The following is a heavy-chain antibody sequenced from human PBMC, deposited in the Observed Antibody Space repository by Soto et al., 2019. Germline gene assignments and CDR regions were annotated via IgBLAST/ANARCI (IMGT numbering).Heavy chain of an antibody. CDR2: ISHDGGT. J-gene: IGHJ6*02. CDR3: ARGQLVWYGDLTPYHRDMDV. D-gene: IGHD3-10*01. Sequence: QVQLQQWGAGLLRPSETLSLTCAFYGGSFDDFYXXXXRQSPGKGLEWVGEISHDGGTNYSPSLASRVSISVDTSKNQFSLHLRSVTAADTGLYYCARGQLVWYGDLTPYHRDMDVWGQGTTVTVSS. V-gene: IGHV4-34*02. CDR1: GGSFDDFY.